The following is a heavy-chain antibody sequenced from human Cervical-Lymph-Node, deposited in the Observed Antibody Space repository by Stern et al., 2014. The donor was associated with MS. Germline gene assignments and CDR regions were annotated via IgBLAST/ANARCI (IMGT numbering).Heavy chain of an antibody. J-gene: IGHJ6*02. CDR3: ARHFDWLLGAEDYGMDV. CDR1: GGTFRSYG. D-gene: IGHD3-9*01. Sequence: QVQLVQSGGGVNQPGSSVKVSCKASGGTFRSYGFSWVRQAPGQGLEWVAGIIPIFGVTNYEQKYQGRFTIFADDSKNSVYLEMSSLRSEDTAVYYCARHFDWLLGAEDYGMDVWGQGTTVTVSS. CDR2: IIPIFGVT. V-gene: IGHV1-69*01.